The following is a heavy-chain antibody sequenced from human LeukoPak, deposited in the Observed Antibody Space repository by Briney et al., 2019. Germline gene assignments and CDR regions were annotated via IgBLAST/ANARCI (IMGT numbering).Heavy chain of an antibody. J-gene: IGHJ4*02. D-gene: IGHD2/OR15-2a*01. CDR1: GGFTSSYF. V-gene: IGHV4-59*01. CDR3: AGSFVADILFDY. Sequence: SETLSLTCSASGGFTSSYFCRLLRQPPGKGLEWIGRIYYSGSTVYNPSLQSRVTMSVDTSKNQFFLTLKSVTASDTTVYYCAGSFVADILFDYWGQGTLVTVSS. CDR2: IYYSGST.